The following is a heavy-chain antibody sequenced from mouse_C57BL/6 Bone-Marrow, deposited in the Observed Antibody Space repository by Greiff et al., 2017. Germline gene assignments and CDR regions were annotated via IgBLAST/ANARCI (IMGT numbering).Heavy chain of an antibody. Sequence: QVQLQQSGAELARPGASVKLSCTASGYTFTSYGISWVKQRTGQGLEWIGEIYPRSGNTYYNEKFKGKATLTADKSSSTAYVVLRSLTSEDSAVYFCARSACVEGAMDYWGQGTSVTGSS. J-gene: IGHJ4*01. CDR1: GYTFTSYG. CDR3: ARSACVEGAMDY. CDR2: IYPRSGNT. V-gene: IGHV1-81*01.